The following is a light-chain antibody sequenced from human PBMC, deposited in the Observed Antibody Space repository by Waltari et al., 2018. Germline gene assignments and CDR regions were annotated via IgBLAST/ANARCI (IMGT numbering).Light chain of an antibody. Sequence: DIVMTQSPDSLAVSLGAMATIHCKSSQHVLYSSNNKNYLAWYQQKPGQPPKLLIYWASTRESGVPDRFSGSGSGTDFTLTISSLQAEDVAVYYCQQYYSTPPYTFGQGTKLEIK. V-gene: IGKV4-1*01. CDR3: QQYYSTPPYT. CDR2: WAS. CDR1: QHVLYSSNNKNY. J-gene: IGKJ2*01.